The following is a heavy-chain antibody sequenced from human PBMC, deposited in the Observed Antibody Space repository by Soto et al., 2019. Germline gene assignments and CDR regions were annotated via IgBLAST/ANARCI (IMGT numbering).Heavy chain of an antibody. CDR3: ARDGTTVTDSTNYYYGMDV. Sequence: QVQLVQSGAEVKKPGSSVKVSCKASGGTFSSYAISWVRQAPGQGLEWMGGIIPIFGTANYAQKFQGRVTITADESTSTAYMELSSLRSEDTAVYYCARDGTTVTDSTNYYYGMDVWGQGTTVTVSS. J-gene: IGHJ6*02. CDR2: IIPIFGTA. CDR1: GGTFSSYA. V-gene: IGHV1-69*01. D-gene: IGHD4-17*01.